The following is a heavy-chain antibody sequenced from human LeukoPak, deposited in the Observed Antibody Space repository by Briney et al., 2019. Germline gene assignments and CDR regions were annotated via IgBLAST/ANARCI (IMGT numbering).Heavy chain of an antibody. CDR3: ASRSGITGTLLIDY. D-gene: IGHD1-20*01. J-gene: IGHJ4*02. CDR1: GGTFSSYA. V-gene: IGHV1-69*13. CDR2: IIPIFGTA. Sequence: SVKVSCKASGGTFSSYAISWVRQAPGQGLEWMGGIIPIFGTANYAQKFQGRVTITADESTSTAYMELSSLRSKDTAVYYCASRSGITGTLLIDYWGQGTLVTVSS.